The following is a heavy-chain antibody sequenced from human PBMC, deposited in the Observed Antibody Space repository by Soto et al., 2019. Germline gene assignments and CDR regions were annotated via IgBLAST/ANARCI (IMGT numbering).Heavy chain of an antibody. CDR1: GFTFRNTW. V-gene: IGHV3-15*01. Sequence: EVQLVESGGGLVKPGGSLRLSCEASGFTFRNTWMSWVRQAPGKGLEWVGRIKSKTDGETTDYTAPVKGRFTISRDESQNTLYFQLNSLKTEDTAVYYCTAELGYCGGLSCFGDFGGQGTLVTVPS. J-gene: IGHJ4*02. CDR3: TAELGYCGGLSCFGDF. D-gene: IGHD2-15*01. CDR2: IKSKTDGETT.